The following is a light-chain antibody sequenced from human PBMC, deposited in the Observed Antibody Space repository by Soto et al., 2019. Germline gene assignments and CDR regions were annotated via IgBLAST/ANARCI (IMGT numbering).Light chain of an antibody. CDR2: DAS. CDR1: QTISTF. V-gene: IGKV1-39*01. J-gene: IGKJ1*01. Sequence: DIHMTQSPSSLPASVGDRVTLTCRASQTISTFLNWYQHKPGKAPKLLIYDASNLHSGVPSRFSGSGSGTDFTLTISSLQPEDFATYSCQQSFSTPWTFGQGTKVDIK. CDR3: QQSFSTPWT.